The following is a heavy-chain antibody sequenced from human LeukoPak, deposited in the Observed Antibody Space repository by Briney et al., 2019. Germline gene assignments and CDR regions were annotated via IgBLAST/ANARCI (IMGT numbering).Heavy chain of an antibody. D-gene: IGHD6-19*01. J-gene: IGHJ4*02. CDR1: GFTFSSYS. CDR3: ARGGQWLGL. Sequence: GSLRLSCAASGFTFSSYSMNWVRQAPGKGLEWIGSIYHSGSTYYNPSLKSRVTISVDTSKNQFSLKLSSVTAADTAVYYCARGGQWLGLWGQGTLSPSPQ. CDR2: IYHSGST. V-gene: IGHV4-38-2*01.